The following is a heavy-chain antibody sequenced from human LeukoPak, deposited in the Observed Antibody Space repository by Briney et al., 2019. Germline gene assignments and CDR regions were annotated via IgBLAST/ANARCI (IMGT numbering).Heavy chain of an antibody. CDR3: ARSKYGSSSPLDF. V-gene: IGHV4-59*01. CDR1: GGSISSYY. CDR2: IYYSGNT. D-gene: IGHD6-6*01. J-gene: IGHJ4*02. Sequence: PSETLSLTCTVSGGSISSYYWSWVRQPPGKGLEWIAYIYYSGNTNYNPPLKSRVTISIDTSKSQFSLKLSSVTAADTAVYYCARSKYGSSSPLDFWGQGTLVTVSS.